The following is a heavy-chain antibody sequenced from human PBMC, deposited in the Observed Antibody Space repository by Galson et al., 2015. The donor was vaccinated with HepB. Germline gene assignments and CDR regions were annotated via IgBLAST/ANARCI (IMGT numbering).Heavy chain of an antibody. CDR3: ARVVRQLGYYYYYGMDV. Sequence: TLSLTCAVYGGSFSGYYWSWIRQPPGKGLEWIGEINHSGSTNYNPSLKSRVTISVDTSKNQFSLKLSSVTAADTAVYYCARVVRQLGYYYYYGMDVWGQGTTVTVSS. CDR2: INHSGST. V-gene: IGHV4-34*01. D-gene: IGHD6-13*01. CDR1: GGSFSGYY. J-gene: IGHJ6*02.